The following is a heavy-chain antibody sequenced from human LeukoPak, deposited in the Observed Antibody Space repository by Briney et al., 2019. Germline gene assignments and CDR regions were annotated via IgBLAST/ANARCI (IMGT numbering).Heavy chain of an antibody. Sequence: PGGSLRLSCAASGFTFSNAWMSWVRQAPGKGLEWVGRIKSKTDGGTTDYAAPVKGRFTISRDDSKNTLYLQMNSLKTEDTAVYYCTTDPGYSSSWYELDYWGQGTLVTVS. D-gene: IGHD6-13*01. CDR3: TTDPGYSSSWYELDY. CDR1: GFTFSNAW. J-gene: IGHJ4*02. V-gene: IGHV3-15*01. CDR2: IKSKTDGGTT.